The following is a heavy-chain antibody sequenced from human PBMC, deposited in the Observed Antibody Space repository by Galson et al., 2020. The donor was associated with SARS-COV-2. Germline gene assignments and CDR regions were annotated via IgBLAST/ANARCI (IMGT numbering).Heavy chain of an antibody. CDR1: GFTFSSYS. V-gene: IGHV3-21*01. CDR2: ISSSSSYI. Sequence: GGSLRPSCAASGFTFSSYSMNWVRQAPGKGLEWVSSISSSSSYIYYADSEKGRFTISRDNAKNSLYLQMNSLRAEDTAVYYCARDKDVGATVDVDYWCKGTLFIVSS. J-gene: IGHJ4*02. CDR3: ARDKDVGATVDVDY. D-gene: IGHD1-26*01.